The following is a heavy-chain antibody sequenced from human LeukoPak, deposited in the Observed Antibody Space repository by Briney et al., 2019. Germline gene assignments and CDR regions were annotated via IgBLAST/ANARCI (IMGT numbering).Heavy chain of an antibody. Sequence: GGSLRLSCAASGFTFSSYWMSWVRQAPGKGLEWVANIKKHGSEKYYVDSVKGRFTISRDNAKKSLYLQMNSLRAEDTAVYYCARHLSGITGYTYGRGIDYWGQGTVLTVSS. V-gene: IGHV3-7*01. J-gene: IGHJ4*02. CDR1: GFTFSSYW. CDR3: ARHLSGITGYTYGRGIDY. D-gene: IGHD5-18*01. CDR2: IKKHGSEK.